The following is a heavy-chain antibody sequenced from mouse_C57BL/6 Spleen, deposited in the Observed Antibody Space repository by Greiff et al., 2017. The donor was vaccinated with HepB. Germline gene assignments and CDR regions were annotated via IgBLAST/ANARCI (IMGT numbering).Heavy chain of an antibody. Sequence: VKLQQSGAELVKPGASVKLSCKASGYTFTSYWMHWVKQRPGQGLEWIGMIHPNSGSTNYNEKFKSKATLTVDKSSSTAYMQLSSLTSEDSAVYYCAREGDLVHPMDYWGQGTSVTVSS. D-gene: IGHD3-3*01. CDR1: GYTFTSYW. V-gene: IGHV1-64*01. CDR2: IHPNSGST. CDR3: AREGDLVHPMDY. J-gene: IGHJ4*01.